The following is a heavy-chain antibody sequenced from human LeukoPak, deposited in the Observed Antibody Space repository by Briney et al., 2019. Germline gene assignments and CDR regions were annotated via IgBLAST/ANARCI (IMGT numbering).Heavy chain of an antibody. V-gene: IGHV3-21*01. CDR2: ISSSSSYI. CDR3: ARVNEPYYDFWSGSF. Sequence: GGSLRLSCAASGFTFSSYSMNWVRQAPGKGLEWVSSISSSSSYIYYADSVKGRFTISRGNAKNSLYLQMNSLRAEDTAVYYCARVNEPYYDFWSGSFWGQGTLVTVSS. J-gene: IGHJ4*02. CDR1: GFTFSSYS. D-gene: IGHD3-3*01.